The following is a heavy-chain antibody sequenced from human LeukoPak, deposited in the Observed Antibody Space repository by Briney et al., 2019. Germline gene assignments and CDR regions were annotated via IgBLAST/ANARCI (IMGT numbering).Heavy chain of an antibody. J-gene: IGHJ6*03. CDR3: ARVPGAVYYDYMDV. CDR1: GFTFSSYS. CDR2: ITSSGSPR. V-gene: IGHV3-48*04. D-gene: IGHD6-19*01. Sequence: PGGSLRLSCAASGFTFSSYSMNGVRQAPGKGLEWVAFITSSGSPRYYADSVKGRFTISRDNANNSLSLQMNTLRAEDTAVYYCARVPGAVYYDYMDVWGKGTTVTVSS.